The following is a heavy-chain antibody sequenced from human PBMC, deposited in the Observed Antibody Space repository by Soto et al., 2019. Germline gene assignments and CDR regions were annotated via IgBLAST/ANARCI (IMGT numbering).Heavy chain of an antibody. V-gene: IGHV1-69*12. Sequence: QVQLVQSGAEVKKPGSSVKVSCKASGGTFNRYAISWLRQAPGQGPEWMGGITPMFGIANYAQKFQGRVTITADESTTTVHMELRRLTCDDTAVYYCAQTLGSAVAGPGRFDLWGRGTRVIVSS. CDR2: ITPMFGIA. J-gene: IGHJ2*01. CDR1: GGTFNRYA. D-gene: IGHD6-19*01. CDR3: AQTLGSAVAGPGRFDL.